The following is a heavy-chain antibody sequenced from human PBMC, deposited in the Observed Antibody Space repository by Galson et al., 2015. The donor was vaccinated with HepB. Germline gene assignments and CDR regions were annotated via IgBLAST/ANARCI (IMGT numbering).Heavy chain of an antibody. Sequence: SLRLSCAASGLTFSMYGMHWVRQAPGEGLEWVAVIWYDERTKYYADSVKGRFTISRDNSKNTLFLQMDSLRVEDTAVYYCARDPYSYGWDWVDYWGQGILVTVSP. V-gene: IGHV3-33*01. CDR2: IWYDERTK. J-gene: IGHJ4*02. CDR3: ARDPYSYGWDWVDY. D-gene: IGHD5-18*01. CDR1: GLTFSMYG.